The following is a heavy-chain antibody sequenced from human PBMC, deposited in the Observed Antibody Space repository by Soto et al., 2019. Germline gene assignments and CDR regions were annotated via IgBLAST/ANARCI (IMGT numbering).Heavy chain of an antibody. CDR2: IIPIFGTA. D-gene: IGHD3-9*01. CDR3: ARGQHYDILTGYGLE. CDR1: GGTFSSYA. Sequence: ASVKVSCKASGGTFSSYAISWVRQAPGQGLEWMGGIIPIFGTANYAQKFQGRVTITADESTSTAYMELSSLRSEDTAVYYCARGQHYDILTGYGLEWGQGTLVTVSS. J-gene: IGHJ4*02. V-gene: IGHV1-69*13.